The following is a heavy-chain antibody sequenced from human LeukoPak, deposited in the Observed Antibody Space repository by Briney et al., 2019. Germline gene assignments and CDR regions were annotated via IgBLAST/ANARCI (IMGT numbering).Heavy chain of an antibody. CDR2: ISWNSGGI. V-gene: IGHV3-9*01. J-gene: IGHJ4*02. CDR1: GFTFDDYA. CDR3: AKVEGYGSGSSFDY. D-gene: IGHD3-10*01. Sequence: PGGSLRLSCAASGFTFDDYAMHWVRQAPGEGLEWVSGISWNSGGIGYADSVKGRFTISRDNAKNSLYLQMNSLRAEDTALYYCAKVEGYGSGSSFDYWGQGTLVTVSS.